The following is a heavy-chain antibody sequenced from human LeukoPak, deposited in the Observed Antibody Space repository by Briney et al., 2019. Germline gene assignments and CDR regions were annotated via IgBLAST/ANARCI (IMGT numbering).Heavy chain of an antibody. V-gene: IGHV4-34*01. CDR3: SRRPSRSRFDY. CDR1: GGSFSGYY. D-gene: IGHD6-19*01. CDR2: INHSGST. J-gene: IGHJ4*02. Sequence: SETLSLTCAVYGGSFSGYYWSWIRQPPGKGLEWIGEINHSGSTNYNPSLKSRVTVSVDTSKNQFSLKLSSVTAADTAVYYCSRRPSRSRFDYWGQGALVTVSS.